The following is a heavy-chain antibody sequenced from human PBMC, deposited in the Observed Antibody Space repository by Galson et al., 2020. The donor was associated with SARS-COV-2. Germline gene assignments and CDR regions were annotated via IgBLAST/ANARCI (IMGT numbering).Heavy chain of an antibody. D-gene: IGHD3-3*01. CDR3: VKGPRVDFWSDYYSGMDV. J-gene: IGHJ6*02. CDR2: ITWNSDTI. CDR1: GFTFDDYA. Sequence: SLKISCVASGFTFDDYAMHWVRQAAGKGLEWVSGITWNSDTIDYSDSVKGRFTISRDNAKNSLYLQMNRLRPEDTALYYCVKGPRVDFWSDYYSGMDVWGQGTTVTVSS. V-gene: IGHV3-9*01.